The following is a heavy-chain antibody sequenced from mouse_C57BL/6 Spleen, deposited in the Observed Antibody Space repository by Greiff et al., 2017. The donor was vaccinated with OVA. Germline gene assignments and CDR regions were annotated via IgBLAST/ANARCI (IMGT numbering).Heavy chain of an antibody. CDR1: GYTFTSYW. CDR2: INPSSGYT. J-gene: IGHJ4*01. V-gene: IGHV1-7*01. Sequence: QVQLKQSGAELAKPGASVKLSCKASGYTFTSYWMHWVKQRPGQGLEWIGYINPSSGYTKYNQKFKDKATLTADKSSRTAYMQLSSLTYEDSAVYYCARGSSGYDYAMDYWGQGTSVTVSS. CDR3: ARGSSGYDYAMDY. D-gene: IGHD3-2*02.